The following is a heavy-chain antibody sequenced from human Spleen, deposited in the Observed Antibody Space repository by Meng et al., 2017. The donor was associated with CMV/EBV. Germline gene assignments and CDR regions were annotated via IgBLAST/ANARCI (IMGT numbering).Heavy chain of an antibody. V-gene: IGHV3-11*04. CDR2: ISNTGYTI. J-gene: IGHJ6*02. CDR3: ARDGIVVGDYYGMDV. D-gene: IGHD2-2*01. Sequence: GESLKISCAASEFTFSDYYMTWIRQAPGKGLEWVSYISNTGYTIYYADSVKGRFTISRDNSKHTLYLQMKSLTTEDTAVYFCARDGIVVGDYYGMDVWGQGTTVTVSS. CDR1: EFTFSDYY.